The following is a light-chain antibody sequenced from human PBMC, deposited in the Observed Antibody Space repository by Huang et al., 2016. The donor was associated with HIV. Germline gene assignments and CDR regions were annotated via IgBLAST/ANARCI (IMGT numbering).Light chain of an antibody. Sequence: IILTQSPATLSVSPGEGATLPCTASQSIGTNLGWYQQGPGQAPRLLVYGASTRATGVTVRFSGSGSGTQVNLTLSSLQSEDFAAYYCQHYSNWPPLTFGGGTKVDI. CDR1: QSIGTN. J-gene: IGKJ4*01. CDR3: QHYSNWPPLT. CDR2: GAS. V-gene: IGKV3-15*01.